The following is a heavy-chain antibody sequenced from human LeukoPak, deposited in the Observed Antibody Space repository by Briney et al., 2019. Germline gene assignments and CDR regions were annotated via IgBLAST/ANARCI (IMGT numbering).Heavy chain of an antibody. Sequence: SETLSLTCAVSGGSISSYYWSWIRQPAGKGLEWIGRIYTSGSTNYNPSLKSRVTMSVDTSRNQFSLKLSSVTAADTAVYYCARDEQWLAFDPWGQGTLVTVSS. CDR2: IYTSGST. D-gene: IGHD6-19*01. V-gene: IGHV4-4*07. CDR1: GGSISSYY. J-gene: IGHJ5*02. CDR3: ARDEQWLAFDP.